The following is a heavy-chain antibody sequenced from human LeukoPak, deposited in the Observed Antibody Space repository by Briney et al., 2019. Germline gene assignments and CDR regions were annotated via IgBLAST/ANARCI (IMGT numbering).Heavy chain of an antibody. Sequence: GGSLRLSCAASGFTFSGSAMHWVRQASGKGLEWVGRIRSKANSYATAYAASVKGRFTISRDDSKNTAYLQMNSLRAEDTAVYYCARGATHFDPWGQGTLVTVSS. V-gene: IGHV3-73*01. CDR3: ARGATHFDP. CDR2: IRSKANSYAT. CDR1: GFTFSGSA. D-gene: IGHD1-26*01. J-gene: IGHJ5*02.